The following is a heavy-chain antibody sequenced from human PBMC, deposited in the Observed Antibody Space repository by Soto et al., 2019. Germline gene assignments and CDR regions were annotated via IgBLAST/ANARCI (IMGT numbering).Heavy chain of an antibody. V-gene: IGHV4-61*01. CDR3: ARDLEHFDY. CDR1: GGSVSSGSYY. CDR2: IYYSGST. Sequence: PSETLSLTCTVSGGSVSSGSYYWSWIRQPPGKGLEWIGYIYYSGSTNYNPSLKSRVTISVDTSKNQFSLKLSSVTAADTAVYYCARDLEHFDYWGQGTLVTVSS. D-gene: IGHD3-3*01. J-gene: IGHJ4*02.